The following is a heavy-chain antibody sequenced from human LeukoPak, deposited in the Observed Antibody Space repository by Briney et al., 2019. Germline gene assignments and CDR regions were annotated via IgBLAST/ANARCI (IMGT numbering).Heavy chain of an antibody. CDR3: ATAGSSGPRRDFDY. V-gene: IGHV3-53*01. CDR2: IYSGGST. CDR1: GFTVSSNY. Sequence: GGSLRLSCAASGFTVSSNYMSWVRQAPGKGLEWVSVIYSGGSTYYADSVKGRFTISRDNSKNTLYLQMNSLRAEDTAVYYCATAGSSGPRRDFDYWGQGTLVTVSS. J-gene: IGHJ4*02. D-gene: IGHD6-19*01.